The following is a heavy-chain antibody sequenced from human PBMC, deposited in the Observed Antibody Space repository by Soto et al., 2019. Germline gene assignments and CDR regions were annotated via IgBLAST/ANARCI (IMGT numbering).Heavy chain of an antibody. CDR1: GFTFSTYG. D-gene: IGHD3-10*01. V-gene: IGHV3-30*03. CDR3: ATDPAGSTLGFFDI. J-gene: IGHJ3*02. CDR2: ISYDGSNT. Sequence: PGGSLRLSCAASGFTFSTYGMHWVRQAPGKGLEWVAVISYDGSNTYYADSVKGRFTFSRDNSKNTRYLQMNSLRAEDTAVYYCATDPAGSTLGFFDIWGQGTMVTVSS.